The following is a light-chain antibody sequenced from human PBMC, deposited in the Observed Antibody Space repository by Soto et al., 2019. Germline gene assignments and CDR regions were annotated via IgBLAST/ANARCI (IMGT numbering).Light chain of an antibody. J-gene: IGLJ1*01. CDR3: QSYDSTLSARYV. CDR1: RSNIGAGYD. Sequence: QSVLTQPPSVSGAPGQSITISCTGSRSNIGAGYDVHWYQQIPGKAPKLLIYGNKNRPSGVPDRFSGSKSGTSASLAITGLQAADEADYFCQSYDSTLSARYVFGTGTKVTVL. V-gene: IGLV1-40*01. CDR2: GNK.